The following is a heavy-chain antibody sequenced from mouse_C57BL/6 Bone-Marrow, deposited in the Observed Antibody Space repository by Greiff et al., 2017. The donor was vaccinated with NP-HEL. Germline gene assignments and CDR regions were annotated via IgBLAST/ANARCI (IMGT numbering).Heavy chain of an antibody. D-gene: IGHD4-1*01. CDR2: IDPENGDT. CDR3: TTWDSPMDY. CDR1: GFNIKDDY. J-gene: IGHJ4*01. Sequence: VQLQQSGAELVRPGASVKLSCTASGFNIKDDYMHWVKQRPEQGLEWIGWIDPENGDTEYASKVQGQATITADTSSNTAYLHLSSLTAEDTAVYYCTTWDSPMDYWGQGTAVTVSS. V-gene: IGHV14-4*01.